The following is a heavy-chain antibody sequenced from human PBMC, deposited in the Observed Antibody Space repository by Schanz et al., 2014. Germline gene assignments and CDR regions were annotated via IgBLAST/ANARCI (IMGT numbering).Heavy chain of an antibody. Sequence: QILLVQPGPEVKKPGASVTVSCKASGYDFHIYAYSWVRQAPGQGPEWIGWISGYTGDTKYAQKFQHRVNMTTDRTTSTVYMELRSLRFDDTAVYFCARDNGRIPAANSFDYWRQGTRVTVSS. V-gene: IGHV1-18*01. CDR3: ARDNGRIPAANSFDY. CDR1: GYDFHIYA. J-gene: IGHJ4*02. CDR2: ISGYTGDT. D-gene: IGHD1-26*01.